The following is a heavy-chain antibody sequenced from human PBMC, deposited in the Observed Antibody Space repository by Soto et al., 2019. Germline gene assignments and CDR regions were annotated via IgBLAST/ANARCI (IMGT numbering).Heavy chain of an antibody. V-gene: IGHV3-72*01. CDR3: TGWGSGNDFGAA. CDR1: GFTFSDHY. J-gene: IGHJ4*02. CDR2: SKNQADSCTT. Sequence: EVQLVESGGGLVQPGGSLRLSCAASGFTFSDHYMDWVRQAPGKGLEWVGRSKNQADSCTTEYAASVKGRFTFSRDGSKNSLFLQMNSLKTEDTAVYSFTGWGSGNDFGAAWGQGILVTVSS. D-gene: IGHD3-10*01.